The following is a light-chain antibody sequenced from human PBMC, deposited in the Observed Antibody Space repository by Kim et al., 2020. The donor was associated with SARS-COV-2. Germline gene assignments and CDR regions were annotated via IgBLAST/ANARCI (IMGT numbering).Light chain of an antibody. CDR2: GAS. J-gene: IGKJ2*01. Sequence: EIQMTQSPSSLSTSVTDRVTITCQASQDIDTYLNWYQQKPGKAPKLLIYGASNLETGVPTRSSGSGSGTDFTLTISSLQPEDIATYYCQHYYNGPPTFGQGTKLEI. V-gene: IGKV1-33*01. CDR3: QHYYNGPPT. CDR1: QDIDTY.